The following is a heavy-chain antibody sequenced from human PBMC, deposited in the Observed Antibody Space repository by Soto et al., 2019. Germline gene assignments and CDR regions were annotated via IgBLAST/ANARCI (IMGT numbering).Heavy chain of an antibody. CDR3: VWGQYYFDQ. Sequence: QVQLVESGGGVVQPGRSLRLSCAASGFPFTTYGMHWVREGPGKGLEWVAVISYDGSNRYYADSVKGRFTISRDNSKNTLYLQMNDLRPEDTAVYYCVWGQYYFDQRGQGTLVTVFS. J-gene: IGHJ4*02. CDR1: GFPFTTYG. CDR2: ISYDGSNR. D-gene: IGHD7-27*01. V-gene: IGHV3-30*03.